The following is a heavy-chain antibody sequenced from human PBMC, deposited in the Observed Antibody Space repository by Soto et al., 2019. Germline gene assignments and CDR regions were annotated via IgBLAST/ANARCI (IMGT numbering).Heavy chain of an antibody. CDR1: GFIFSQYS. D-gene: IGHD6-19*01. V-gene: IGHV3-21*02. CDR2: ISSTGALM. CDR3: ARDRLARGIAVAGRIDY. Sequence: EVQLVESGGGLVKPGGSLRLSCAASGFIFSQYSMNWVRQAPGKGLEWVSSISSTGALMYYADSVKGRFTISRDDADNSLYLEMSRLRVEDTAVYYCARDRLARGIAVAGRIDYWGQGALVTVSS. J-gene: IGHJ4*02.